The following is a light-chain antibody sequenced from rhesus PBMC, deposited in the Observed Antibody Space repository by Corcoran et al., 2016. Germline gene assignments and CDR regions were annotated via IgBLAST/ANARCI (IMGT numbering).Light chain of an antibody. CDR3: QQYNDLLPFT. V-gene: IGKV3-40*03. J-gene: IGKJ3*01. CDR2: SAY. CDR1: ESVGSY. Sequence: EIVMTQSPATLSLSPGETATLSCRASESVGSYLAWYQQKPGQAPKLLVHSAYFRATGIPDRFSGRGSRTEFTLTISSLEPEDVGVYHCQQYNDLLPFTFGPGTKLDIK.